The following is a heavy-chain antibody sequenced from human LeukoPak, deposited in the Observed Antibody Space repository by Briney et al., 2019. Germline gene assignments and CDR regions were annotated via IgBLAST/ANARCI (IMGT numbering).Heavy chain of an antibody. J-gene: IGHJ6*03. D-gene: IGHD6-25*01. V-gene: IGHV3-13*01. CDR2: IGTAGDT. CDR1: GFTFSSYD. Sequence: GGSLRLSCAAPGFTFSSYDMHWVRQATGKGLEWVSAIGTAGDTYYPGSVKGRFTISRENAKNSLYLQMNSLRAGDTAVYYCARGSGRLDYYYYMDVWGKGTTVTVSS. CDR3: ARGSGRLDYYYYMDV.